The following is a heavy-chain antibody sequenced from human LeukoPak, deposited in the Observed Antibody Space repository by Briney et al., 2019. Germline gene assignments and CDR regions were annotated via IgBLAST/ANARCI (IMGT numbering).Heavy chain of an antibody. D-gene: IGHD6-19*01. Sequence: ASVKVSCTASGYTFTSYDINWVRQATGQGLEWMGWMNPNSGNTGYAQKFQGRVTMTRNTSISTAYMELSSLRSEDTAMYYCARPRLYSSGWNSSDCWGQGTLVTVSS. V-gene: IGHV1-8*01. CDR3: ARPRLYSSGWNSSDC. J-gene: IGHJ4*02. CDR2: MNPNSGNT. CDR1: GYTFTSYD.